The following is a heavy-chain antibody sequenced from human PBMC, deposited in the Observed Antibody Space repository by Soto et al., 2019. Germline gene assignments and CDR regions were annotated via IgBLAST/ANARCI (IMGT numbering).Heavy chain of an antibody. J-gene: IGHJ6*02. D-gene: IGHD4-17*01. CDR1: GFTFSNYA. V-gene: IGHV3-30*14. CDR2: ISFDGNNK. Sequence: HPGGSLRLSCSASGFTFSNYAIHWVRQAPGQGLEWVAVISFDGNNKYYTESVKGRFTISRDNSKNTVYLQMNSLGDEDTAIYHCGREDDYGDRYFYYGLDVWGQGTTVTVSS. CDR3: GREDDYGDRYFYYGLDV.